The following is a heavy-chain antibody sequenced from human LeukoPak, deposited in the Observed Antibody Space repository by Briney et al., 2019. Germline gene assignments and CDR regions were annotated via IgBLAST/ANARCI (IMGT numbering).Heavy chain of an antibody. J-gene: IGHJ4*02. CDR3: AKKEAMIRGVPYYYDF. V-gene: IGHV3-23*01. D-gene: IGHD3-10*01. CDR1: GFTFSSYV. CDR2: ISGSGDDT. Sequence: GGSLRLSCSASGFTFSSYVMTWVRQGPGQGLEWVSAISGSGDDTYYADSVKGRFTISRDNSKNTLYLQMNSLRAENTAVYYCAKKEAMIRGVPYYYDFWGQGTLVTVSS.